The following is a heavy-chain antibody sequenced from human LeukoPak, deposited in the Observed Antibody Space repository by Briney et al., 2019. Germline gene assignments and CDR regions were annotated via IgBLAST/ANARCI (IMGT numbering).Heavy chain of an antibody. V-gene: IGHV1-8*01. D-gene: IGHD3-22*01. CDR1: GYTLTSYD. CDR2: MNPNSGNT. CDR3: ARGNNYYDSSGYAP. J-gene: IGHJ5*02. Sequence: ASVKVSCKASGYTLTSYDINWVRQATGQGLEWMGWMNPNSGNTGYAQKFQGRVTMTRNTSISTAYVELSSLRSEDTAVYYCARGNNYYDSSGYAPWGQGTLVTVSS.